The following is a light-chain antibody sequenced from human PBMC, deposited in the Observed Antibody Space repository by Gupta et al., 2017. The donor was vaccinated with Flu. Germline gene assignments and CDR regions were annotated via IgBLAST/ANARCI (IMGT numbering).Light chain of an antibody. V-gene: IGKV1-39*01. CDR2: AAS. J-gene: IGKJ5*01. Sequence: DIQMTQSPSSLSASVGDRVTITCRASQTISSYLSWYHQKPGKAPELLIYAASSLQSGVPSRFSGSGSGTDFTLTISSLQPEDFATYYCQQSDSTPNTFGQGTQLEIK. CDR3: QQSDSTPNT. CDR1: QTISSY.